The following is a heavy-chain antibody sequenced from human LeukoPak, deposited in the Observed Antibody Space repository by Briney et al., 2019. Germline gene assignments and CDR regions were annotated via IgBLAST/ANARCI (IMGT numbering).Heavy chain of an antibody. CDR2: IIPIFGTA. CDR1: GGTFSSYA. CDR3: ASWMKLWFGELSYYYGMDV. Sequence: GSSVKVSCKASGGTFSSYAISWVRQAPGQGLEWMGEIIPIFGTANYPQKFQGRVTITADESTSTAYMELSSLRSEDTAVYYGASWMKLWFGELSYYYGMDVWGEVTSVTVSS. V-gene: IGHV1-69*01. D-gene: IGHD3-10*01. J-gene: IGHJ6*04.